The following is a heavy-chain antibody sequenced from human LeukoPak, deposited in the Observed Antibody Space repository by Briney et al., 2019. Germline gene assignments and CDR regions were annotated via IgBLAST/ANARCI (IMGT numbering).Heavy chain of an antibody. V-gene: IGHV1-69*06. J-gene: IGHJ4*02. D-gene: IGHD5-24*01. Sequence: SVKVSCKASGGTFSSYTISWVRQAPGQGLEWMGGIIPIFDTVYYAQKFQGRVTITADKSTSTAHMELRSLRSDDTAVYYCARDHVEMATTDPDYWGQGTLVTVSS. CDR2: IIPIFDTV. CDR1: GGTFSSYT. CDR3: ARDHVEMATTDPDY.